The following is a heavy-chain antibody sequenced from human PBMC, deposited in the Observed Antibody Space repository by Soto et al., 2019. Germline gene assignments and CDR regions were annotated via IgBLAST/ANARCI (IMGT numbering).Heavy chain of an antibody. Sequence: SETLSLTCTVSGGSISSSSYYWGWIRQPPGKGLEWIGEINHSGSTNYNPSLKSRVTISVDTSKNQFSLKLSSVTAADTAVYYCATWAGLKGNYYYYGMDVWGQGTTVTVSS. D-gene: IGHD3-10*01. J-gene: IGHJ6*02. CDR1: GGSISSSSYY. V-gene: IGHV4-39*07. CDR2: INHSGST. CDR3: ATWAGLKGNYYYYGMDV.